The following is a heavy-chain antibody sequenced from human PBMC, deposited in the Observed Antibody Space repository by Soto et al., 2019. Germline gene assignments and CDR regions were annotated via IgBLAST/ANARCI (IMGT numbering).Heavy chain of an antibody. V-gene: IGHV4-34*01. CDR1: GGSFSGYY. J-gene: IGHJ5*02. CDR2: INHSGST. CDR3: ARGGRLRFLEWLPSPRFDP. Sequence: SETLSLTCAVYGGSFSGYYWSWIRQPPGKGLEWIGEINHSGSTNYNPSLKSRVNISVDTSKNQFSLKLSSVTAADTAVYYCARGGRLRFLEWLPSPRFDPWGQGTLVTVSS. D-gene: IGHD3-3*01.